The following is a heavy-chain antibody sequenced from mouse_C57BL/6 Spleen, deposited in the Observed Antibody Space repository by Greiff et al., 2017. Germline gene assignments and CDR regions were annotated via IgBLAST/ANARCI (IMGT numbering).Heavy chain of an antibody. V-gene: IGHV1-80*01. CDR3: ARGANWAAMDY. D-gene: IGHD4-1*01. J-gene: IGHJ4*01. CDR2: IYPGDGDT. Sequence: QVQLQQSGAELVKPGASVKISCKASGYAFSSYWMNWVKQRPGKGLEWIGQIYPGDGDTNYNGKFKGKATLTADKSSSTAYMQLSSLTSEDSAVYFCARGANWAAMDYWGQGTSVTVSS. CDR1: GYAFSSYW.